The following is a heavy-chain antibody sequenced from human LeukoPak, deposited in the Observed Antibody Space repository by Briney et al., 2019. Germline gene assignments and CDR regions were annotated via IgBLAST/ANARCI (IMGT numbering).Heavy chain of an antibody. V-gene: IGHV4-34*01. D-gene: IGHD6-13*01. CDR3: ARVEAAAGTRAFDI. Sequence: PSETLSLTCAVYGGSFSGYYWSWIRQPPGKGLEWIGEINHSGSTNYNPSLKSRVTISVDTSKNQFSLKLSSVTAADTAVYYCARVEAAAGTRAFDIWGQGTMVTVSS. J-gene: IGHJ3*02. CDR2: INHSGST. CDR1: GGSFSGYY.